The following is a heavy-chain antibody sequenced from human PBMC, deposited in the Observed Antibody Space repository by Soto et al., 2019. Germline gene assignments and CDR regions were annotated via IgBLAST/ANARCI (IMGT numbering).Heavy chain of an antibody. Sequence: QVHLVQSGAEVKKPGASVKVSCKGSGYTFTSYGITWVRQAPGQGLEWMGWISAHNGNTDYAQKLQGRGTVTRDTSTTTAYMELRIHRYDDTAVEYCARGRYGDYWGQGALVTVSS. CDR1: GYTFTSYG. D-gene: IGHD1-1*01. V-gene: IGHV1-18*01. CDR2: ISAHNGNT. J-gene: IGHJ4*02. CDR3: ARGRYGDY.